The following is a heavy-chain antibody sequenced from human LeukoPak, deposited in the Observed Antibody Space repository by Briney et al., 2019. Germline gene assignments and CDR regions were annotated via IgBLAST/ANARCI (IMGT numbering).Heavy chain of an antibody. J-gene: IGHJ5*02. CDR3: ARVPGEANSFAP. D-gene: IGHD3-16*01. CDR2: INHSGST. V-gene: IGHV4-34*01. Sequence: SETLSLTCAVYGGSFSGYYWSWIRQPPGKGLEWIGEINHSGSTNYNPSLKSRVTISVDTSKNQFSLKLSSVAPEDTAVYYCARVPGEANSFAPWGKGILVTASS. CDR1: GGSFSGYY.